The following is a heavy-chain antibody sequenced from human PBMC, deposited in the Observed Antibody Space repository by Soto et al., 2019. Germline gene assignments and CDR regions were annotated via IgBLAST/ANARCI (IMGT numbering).Heavy chain of an antibody. D-gene: IGHD6-19*01. Sequence: QVQLVESGGGVVQPGRSLRLSCTASGFTFSSYAMHWVRQAPGKGLEWVAVISYDGSNKYYADSVKGRFTISRDNSKNTMYLQMNSLRVEDTAVYYWARPYSSGWYGDLDYWGKGTLVAVSS. CDR2: ISYDGSNK. J-gene: IGHJ4*02. V-gene: IGHV3-30-3*01. CDR3: ARPYSSGWYGDLDY. CDR1: GFTFSSYA.